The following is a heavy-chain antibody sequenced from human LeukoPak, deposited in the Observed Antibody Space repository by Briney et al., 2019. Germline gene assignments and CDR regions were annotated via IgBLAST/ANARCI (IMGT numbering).Heavy chain of an antibody. J-gene: IGHJ3*02. CDR1: GFTFSSYG. D-gene: IGHD3-22*01. CDR3: AKDFRDYYDSSGFDAFDI. Sequence: GGSLRLSCAASGFTFSSYGMHRVRQAPGKGLEWVAFIRYDGSNKYYADSVKGRFTISRDNSKNTLYLQMNSLRAEDTAVYYCAKDFRDYYDSSGFDAFDIWGQGTMVTVSS. V-gene: IGHV3-30*02. CDR2: IRYDGSNK.